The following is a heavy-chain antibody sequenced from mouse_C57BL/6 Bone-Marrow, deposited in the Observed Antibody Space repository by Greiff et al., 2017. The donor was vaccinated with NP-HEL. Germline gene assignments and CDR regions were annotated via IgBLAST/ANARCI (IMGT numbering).Heavy chain of an antibody. D-gene: IGHD2-3*01. Sequence: EVMLVESGEGLVKPGGSLKLSCAASGFTFSSYAMSWVRQTPEKRLEWVAYISSGGDYIYYADTVKGRFTISRDNARNTLYLQMSSLKSEDTAMYDCTRDRIYDGYYGGAMDYWGQGTSVTVSS. CDR3: TRDRIYDGYYGGAMDY. CDR2: ISSGGDYI. V-gene: IGHV5-9-1*02. CDR1: GFTFSSYA. J-gene: IGHJ4*01.